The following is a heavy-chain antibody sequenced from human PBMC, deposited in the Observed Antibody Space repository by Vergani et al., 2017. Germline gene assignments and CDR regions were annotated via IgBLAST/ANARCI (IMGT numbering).Heavy chain of an antibody. J-gene: IGHJ4*02. V-gene: IGHV3-48*03. CDR3: ARVGYDFLSGYLPR. CDR1: GFTFSSYE. D-gene: IGHD3-3*01. Sequence: EVQLVESGGGLVQPGGSLRLSCAASGFTFSSYEMNWVRQAPGKGLEWVSYISSSGSTIYYADSVKGRFTISRDNAKTSLYLQMNSLRAEDTAVYYCARVGYDFLSGYLPRWGQGTLVTVSS. CDR2: ISSSGSTI.